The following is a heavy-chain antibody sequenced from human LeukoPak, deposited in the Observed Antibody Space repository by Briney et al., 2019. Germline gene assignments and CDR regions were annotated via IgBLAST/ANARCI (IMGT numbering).Heavy chain of an antibody. CDR2: FNPKSGGA. D-gene: IGHD1-14*01. CDR3: ATSPETDRSRLYYYYYYGLDV. CDR1: GDMFTAYY. V-gene: IGHV1-2*02. Sequence: ASVKVSCKASGDMFTAYYVHWVRQAPGQGPEWMGWFNPKSGGAHYAQKFQGRVAMTRDTSVNTAYMELSRLRSDDTAVYYCATSPETDRSRLYYYYYYGLDVWGQGTTVTVSS. J-gene: IGHJ6*02.